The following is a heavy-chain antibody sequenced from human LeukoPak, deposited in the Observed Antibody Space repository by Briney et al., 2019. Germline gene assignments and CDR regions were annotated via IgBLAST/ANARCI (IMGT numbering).Heavy chain of an antibody. CDR1: GFTFSSYA. J-gene: IGHJ6*03. D-gene: IGHD1-26*01. CDR2: ILYDGSNK. CDR3: ARDVGGNYYYYYMDV. V-gene: IGHV3-30*04. Sequence: TGGSLRLSCAASGFTFSSYAMHWVRQAPGKGLEWVAVILYDGSNKYYADSVKGRFTISRDNAKNSLYLQMNSLRAEDTAVYYCARDVGGNYYYYYMDVWGKGTTVTVSS.